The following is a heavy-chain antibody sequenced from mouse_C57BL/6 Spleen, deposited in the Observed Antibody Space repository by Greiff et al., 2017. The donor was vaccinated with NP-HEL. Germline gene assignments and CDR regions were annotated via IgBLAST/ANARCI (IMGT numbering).Heavy chain of an antibody. CDR3: ARDYYGSRGDWYFDV. Sequence: EVQLVESGPELVKPGDSVKISCKASGYSFTGYFMNWVMQSHGKSLEWIGRINPYNGDTFYNQKFKGKATLTVDKSSSTAYMELRSLTSEDSAVYYCARDYYGSRGDWYFDVWGTGTTVTVSS. CDR2: INPYNGDT. V-gene: IGHV1-20*01. CDR1: GYSFTGYF. J-gene: IGHJ1*03. D-gene: IGHD1-1*01.